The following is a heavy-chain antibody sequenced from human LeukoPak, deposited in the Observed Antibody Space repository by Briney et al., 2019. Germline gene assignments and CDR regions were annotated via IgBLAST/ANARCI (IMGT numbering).Heavy chain of an antibody. J-gene: IGHJ4*02. D-gene: IGHD3-3*01. Sequence: PGGSLRLSCAASGFTFSNYGIHWVRQARGKGLEWVAFIRYDGSNKYYVDSVKGRFTISRDNSKNTLYLQVNSLRGEDTAVYYCARGFGYFDYWGQGTLVTVSS. CDR3: ARGFGYFDY. CDR1: GFTFSNYG. V-gene: IGHV3-30*02. CDR2: IRYDGSNK.